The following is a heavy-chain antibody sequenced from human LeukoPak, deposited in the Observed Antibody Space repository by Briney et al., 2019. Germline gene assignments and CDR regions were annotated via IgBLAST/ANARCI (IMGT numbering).Heavy chain of an antibody. Sequence: PSETLSLTCTVSGGSISSYYWSWIRQPPGKGLEWIGYIYYSGSTNYNPSLKSRVTISVDTSKNQFSLKLSSVTAADTAVYYCARGSSSSSGLALYWYFDLWGRGSLVTVSS. CDR1: GGSISSYY. J-gene: IGHJ2*01. D-gene: IGHD6-6*01. CDR3: ARGSSSSSGLALYWYFDL. CDR2: IYYSGST. V-gene: IGHV4-59*01.